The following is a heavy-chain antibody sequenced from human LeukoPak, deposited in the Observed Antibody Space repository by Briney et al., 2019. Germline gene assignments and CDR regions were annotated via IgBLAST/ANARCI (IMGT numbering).Heavy chain of an antibody. D-gene: IGHD6-13*01. CDR1: GYTFTGYY. Sequence: GASVKVPCKASGYTFTGYYMHWVRQAPGQGLEWMGWINPNSGGTNYAQKFQGRVTMTRDTSISTAYMELSRLRSDDTAVYYCARGPSSWYIYWFDPWGQGTLVTVSS. V-gene: IGHV1-2*02. CDR3: ARGPSSWYIYWFDP. J-gene: IGHJ5*02. CDR2: INPNSGGT.